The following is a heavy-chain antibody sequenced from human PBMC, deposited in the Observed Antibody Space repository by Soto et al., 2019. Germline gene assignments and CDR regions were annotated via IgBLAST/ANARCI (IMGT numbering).Heavy chain of an antibody. CDR1: GFTFSSYA. V-gene: IGHV3-30-3*01. CDR2: ISYDGSNK. Sequence: GGSLRLSCAASGFTFSSYAMHWVRQAPGKGLEWVAVISYDGSNKYYADSVKGRFTISRDNSKNTLYLQMNSLRAEDTAVYYCARTGPYFDYWGQGTLVTVSS. D-gene: IGHD2-8*02. J-gene: IGHJ4*02. CDR3: ARTGPYFDY.